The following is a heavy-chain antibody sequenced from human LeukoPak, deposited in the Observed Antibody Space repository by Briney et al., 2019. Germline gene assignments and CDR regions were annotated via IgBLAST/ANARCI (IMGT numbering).Heavy chain of an antibody. V-gene: IGHV1-69*13. Sequence: SVKVSCKASGGTFSSYAISWVRQALGQGLEWMGGIIPIFGTANYAQKFQGRVTITADESTSTAYMELSSLRSEDTAVYYCARAPYSGSYSWFDPWGQGTLVTVSS. CDR3: ARAPYSGSYSWFDP. CDR2: IIPIFGTA. CDR1: GGTFSSYA. D-gene: IGHD1-26*01. J-gene: IGHJ5*02.